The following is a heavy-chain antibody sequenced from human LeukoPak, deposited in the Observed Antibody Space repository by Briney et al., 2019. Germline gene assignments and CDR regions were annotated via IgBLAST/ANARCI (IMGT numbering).Heavy chain of an antibody. V-gene: IGHV5-51*01. J-gene: IGHJ2*01. CDR1: GYTFTKYW. CDR3: ARQPGMTAKSWYFDL. D-gene: IGHD2-2*01. CDR2: IHPGDSHT. Sequence: GESLEISCEGSGYTFTKYWIGWVRQMPGEGLEWMGIIHPGDSHTWYSPSFQGQVTISADKSISMAYLQWSSLKASDTAMYFCARQPGMTAKSWYFDLWGRGTLVTVSS.